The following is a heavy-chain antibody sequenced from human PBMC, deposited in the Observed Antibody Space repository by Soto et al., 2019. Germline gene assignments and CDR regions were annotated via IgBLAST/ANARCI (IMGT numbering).Heavy chain of an antibody. CDR1: GFTFSSYG. V-gene: IGHV3-30*18. Sequence: GGSLRLSCAASGFTFSSYGMHWVRQAPGKGLEWVAVISYDGSNKYYADSVKGRFTISRDNSKNTLYLQMNSLRAEDTAVYYCAKDHSSGYYYLDYWGQGTLLTVSS. CDR3: AKDHSSGYYYLDY. D-gene: IGHD3-22*01. J-gene: IGHJ4*02. CDR2: ISYDGSNK.